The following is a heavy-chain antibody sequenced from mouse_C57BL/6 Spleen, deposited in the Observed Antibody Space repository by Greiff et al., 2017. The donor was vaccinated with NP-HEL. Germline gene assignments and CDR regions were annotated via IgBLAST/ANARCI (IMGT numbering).Heavy chain of an antibody. CDR3: LITTVVADWYFDV. CDR1: GFNIKNTY. J-gene: IGHJ1*03. D-gene: IGHD1-1*01. CDR2: IDPANGNT. Sequence: VHVKQSVAELVRPGASVKLSCTASGFNIKNTYMHWVKQRPEQGLEWIGRIDPANGNTKYAPKFQGKATITADTSSNTAYLQLSSLTSEDTAIYYCLITTVVADWYFDVWGTGTTVTVSS. V-gene: IGHV14-3*01.